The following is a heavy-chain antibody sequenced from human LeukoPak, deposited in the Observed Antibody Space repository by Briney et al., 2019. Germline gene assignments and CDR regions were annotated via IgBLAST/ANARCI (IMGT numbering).Heavy chain of an antibody. CDR2: INSDASTI. CDR3: AREDCTIGAVCSSLLDH. D-gene: IGHD2-8*01. CDR1: GLTFSSDW. Sequence: TGGSLRLSCAASGLTFSSDWMHWVRQVPGKGLVWASRINSDASTINYADSVKGRFTISRDNAKNTLYLQMNNLRAEDTAVYYCAREDCTIGAVCSSLLDHWGRGTLVTVSS. J-gene: IGHJ4*02. V-gene: IGHV3-74*01.